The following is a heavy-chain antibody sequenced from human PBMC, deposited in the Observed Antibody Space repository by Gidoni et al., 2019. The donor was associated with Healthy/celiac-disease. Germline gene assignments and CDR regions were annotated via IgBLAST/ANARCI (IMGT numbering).Heavy chain of an antibody. CDR2: IYYSGST. D-gene: IGHD6-13*01. CDR1: GGSISSYY. Sequence: QVQLQESGPGLVKPSETLSLTCTVSGGSISSYYWSWIRQPPGKGLEWIGYIYYSGSTNYNPSLKSRVTISVDTSKNQFSLKLSSVTAADTAVYYCARVAMAAALFDYWGQGTLVTVSS. V-gene: IGHV4-59*01. J-gene: IGHJ4*02. CDR3: ARVAMAAALFDY.